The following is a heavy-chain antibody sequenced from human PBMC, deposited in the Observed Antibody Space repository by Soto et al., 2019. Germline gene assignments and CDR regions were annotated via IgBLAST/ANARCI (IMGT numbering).Heavy chain of an antibody. J-gene: IGHJ4*02. D-gene: IGHD2-21*02. V-gene: IGHV3-30-3*01. CDR1: GLTFNNYA. CDR3: ARAYCGGDCYSAFDY. CDR2: ISYDGINK. Sequence: GGSLRLSCAASGLTFNNYAMHWVRQAPGKGLEWVAVISYDGINKYYADSVKGRFTISRDNSKNTLYLQMNSLRPEDTAVYYCARAYCGGDCYSAFDYWGQGTLVTVSS.